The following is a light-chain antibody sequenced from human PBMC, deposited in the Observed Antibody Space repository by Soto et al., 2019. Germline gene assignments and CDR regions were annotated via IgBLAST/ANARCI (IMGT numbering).Light chain of an antibody. CDR3: LSHTTSSAYVV. V-gene: IGLV2-14*01. Sequence: QSALTQPASVSGSPGQSITFSCTGSSSDVGGYSYVSWYQHHPGKAPKLIIYEVTDRPSGVSNRFSGSKSGNTASLTISGLQAEDEADYYCLSHTTSSAYVVFGGGTKLPVL. J-gene: IGLJ2*01. CDR2: EVT. CDR1: SSDVGGYSY.